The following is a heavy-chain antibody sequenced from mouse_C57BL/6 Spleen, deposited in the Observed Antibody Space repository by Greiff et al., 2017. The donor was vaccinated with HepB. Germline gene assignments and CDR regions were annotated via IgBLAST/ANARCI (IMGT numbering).Heavy chain of an antibody. CDR3: ARKGRSSYFDY. D-gene: IGHD1-1*01. CDR1: GFTFSSYA. Sequence: EVKLMESGGGLVKPGGSLKLSCAASGFTFSSYAMSWVRQTPEKRLEWVATISDGGSYTYYPDNVKGRFTISRDNAKNNLYLQMSHLKSEDTAMYYCARKGRSSYFDYWGQGTTLTVSS. CDR2: ISDGGSYT. J-gene: IGHJ2*01. V-gene: IGHV5-4*03.